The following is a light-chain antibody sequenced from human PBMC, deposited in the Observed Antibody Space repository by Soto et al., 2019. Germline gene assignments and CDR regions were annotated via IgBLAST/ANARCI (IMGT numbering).Light chain of an antibody. CDR3: SVYTSIKEV. Sequence: QSALTQPASVSGSPGQSITISCTGTSNDVGGYKYVSWHQQHPGKAPKLMIYEVSNRPSGVSTRFSASRSGNTASLTISGLQAEDEADYYCSVYTSIKEVFGGGTQLTVL. J-gene: IGLJ2*01. CDR1: SNDVGGYKY. V-gene: IGLV2-14*01. CDR2: EVS.